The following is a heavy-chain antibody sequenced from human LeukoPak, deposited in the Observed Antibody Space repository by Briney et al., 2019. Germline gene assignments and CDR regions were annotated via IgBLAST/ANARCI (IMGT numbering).Heavy chain of an antibody. V-gene: IGHV1-69*05. CDR1: CGTFSYSS. J-gene: IGHJ5*02. D-gene: IGHD3-3*01. CDR3: ARAAYNDFWSEYNYFGP. CDR2: IIPLFGTT. Sequence: SVKVSCKASCGTFSYSSSSWVRQAPGQGLEWMGGIIPLFGTTNYAQKFQGRVTITKNDSTTTAYMELSSLRSDDTAMYYSARAAYNDFWSEYNYFGPWGQGSLVTVSS.